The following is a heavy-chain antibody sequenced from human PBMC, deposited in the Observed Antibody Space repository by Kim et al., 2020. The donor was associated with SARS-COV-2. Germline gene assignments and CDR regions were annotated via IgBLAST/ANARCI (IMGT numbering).Heavy chain of an antibody. Sequence: SVKGRFTISRGKAKNTMYLQMSSLRPEDTGVYYCARAGDYDISGYYGFLHHWGQGALVTVSS. J-gene: IGHJ1*01. V-gene: IGHV3-74*01. CDR3: ARAGDYDISGYYGFLHH. D-gene: IGHD3-22*01.